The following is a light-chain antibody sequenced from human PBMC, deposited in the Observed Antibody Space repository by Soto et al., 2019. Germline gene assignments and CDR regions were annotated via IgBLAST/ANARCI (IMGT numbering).Light chain of an antibody. CDR1: QDISNY. CDR3: QQYNNWPQT. J-gene: IGKJ1*01. V-gene: IGKV1-33*01. CDR2: KAS. Sequence: DIQMTQSPSSLSASVGDRVTITCQASQDISNYLNWYQQKPGKAPKLLIYKASTLETGVPSRFSGSGSGTEFTLTINNLQSEDFAVYYCQQYNNWPQTFGQGTKVDI.